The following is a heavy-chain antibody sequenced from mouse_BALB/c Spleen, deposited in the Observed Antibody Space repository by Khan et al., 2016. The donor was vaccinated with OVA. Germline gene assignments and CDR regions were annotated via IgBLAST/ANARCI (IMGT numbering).Heavy chain of an antibody. CDR3: ARVAVTTYGMDY. Sequence: QVRLQQSGAELMKPGASVKISCKATGYTFSSYWIEWVKQRPGHGLEWIGEILPGRGNNNFNEKFKGKAKITADTSSNIAYMKLSSLTSEDSAVYSCARVAVTTYGMDYWGQGTSVTVSS. CDR2: ILPGRGNN. D-gene: IGHD3-3*01. V-gene: IGHV1-9*01. CDR1: GYTFSSYW. J-gene: IGHJ4*01.